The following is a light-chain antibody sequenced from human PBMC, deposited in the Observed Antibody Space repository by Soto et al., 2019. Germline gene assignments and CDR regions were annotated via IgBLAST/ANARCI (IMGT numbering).Light chain of an antibody. CDR2: GAS. CDR1: QSVVRN. J-gene: IGKJ1*01. Sequence: EIVMTQSPATLPVSPGERATLSCRASQSVVRNLAWYQQKPGQAPRLLIYGASTRAAVIPARFSGSGSGTQFTLTISSLQPDDFATYYCQHYNSYSEAFGQGTKVELK. CDR3: QHYNSYSEA. V-gene: IGKV3-15*01.